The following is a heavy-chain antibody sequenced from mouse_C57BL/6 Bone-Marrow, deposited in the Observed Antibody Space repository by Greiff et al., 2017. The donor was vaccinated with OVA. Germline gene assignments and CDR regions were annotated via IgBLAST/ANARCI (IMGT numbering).Heavy chain of an antibody. CDR2: IYIGNGYT. CDR1: GYTFTSYG. Sequence: EVKLMESGAELVRPGSSVKMSCKTSGYTFTSYGINWVKQRPGQGLEWIGYIYIGNGYTEYNEKFKGKATLTSDTSSSTAYMQLSSLTSEDSAIYFCAGVGLWLLRDWYFDVWGTGTTVTVSS. CDR3: AGVGLWLLRDWYFDV. V-gene: IGHV1-58*01. J-gene: IGHJ1*03. D-gene: IGHD2-3*01.